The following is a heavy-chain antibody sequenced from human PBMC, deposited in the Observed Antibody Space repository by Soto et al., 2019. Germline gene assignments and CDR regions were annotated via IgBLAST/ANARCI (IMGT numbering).Heavy chain of an antibody. CDR2: ISWDSGRI. CDR3: AKARLWGGDGYNSYYYNAMDV. V-gene: IGHV3-9*01. Sequence: EMQLVESGGGLVQPGRSLRLSCAASGFTFDDYAMYWVRQGPGKGLEWVSGISWDSGRIGYADSVKGRFTISRDNAKNSLYLQMNSLIPEDTALYYCAKARLWGGDGYNSYYYNAMDVWGQGTTVTVSS. J-gene: IGHJ6*02. D-gene: IGHD3-16*01. CDR1: GFTFDDYA.